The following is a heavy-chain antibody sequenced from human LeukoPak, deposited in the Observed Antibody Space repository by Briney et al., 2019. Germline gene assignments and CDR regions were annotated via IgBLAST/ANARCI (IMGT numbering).Heavy chain of an antibody. Sequence: PSETLSLTCSVSGASINSYYWNWIRQPPGKGLEWIGSIYYSGSTYYNPSLKSRVTISVDRSKNQFSLKLSSVTAADTAVYYCARDSLSLLAFGIWGQGTMVTVSS. CDR3: ARDSLSLLAFGI. V-gene: IGHV4-39*07. D-gene: IGHD2-21*01. J-gene: IGHJ3*02. CDR2: IYYSGST. CDR1: GASINSYY.